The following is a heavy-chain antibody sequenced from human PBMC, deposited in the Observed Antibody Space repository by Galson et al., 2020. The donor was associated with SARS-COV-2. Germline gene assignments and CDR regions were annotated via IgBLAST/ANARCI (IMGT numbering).Heavy chain of an antibody. CDR1: GGSISSYY. CDR3: SRLFMVDEGIWFDP. V-gene: IGHV4-59*01. J-gene: IGHJ5*02. D-gene: IGHD2-15*01. CDR2: IYSSGST. Sequence: ASETLSLTCTVSGGSISSYYWSWIRQPPGKGLEWIGYIYSSGSTNYNPSLKSRVTISVDTSKNQFSLKLSSVTAADTAVYYCSRLFMVDEGIWFDPWGQGTLVTGSS.